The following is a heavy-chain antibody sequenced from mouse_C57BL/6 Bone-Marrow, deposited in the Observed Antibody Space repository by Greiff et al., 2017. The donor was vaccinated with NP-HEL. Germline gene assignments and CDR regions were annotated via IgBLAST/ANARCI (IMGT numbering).Heavy chain of an antibody. CDR2: INPSSGYT. D-gene: IGHD2-5*01. CDR1: GYTFTSYW. J-gene: IGHJ4*01. V-gene: IGHV1-7*01. CDR3: ARIGYSNDAMDY. Sequence: QVQLQQSGAELAKPGASVKLSCKASGYTFTSYWMHWVKQRPGQGLEWIGYINPSSGYTKYNQKFKAKATLTADKSSSTAYMPLSSLTYEDSAVYYCARIGYSNDAMDYWGQGTSVTVSS.